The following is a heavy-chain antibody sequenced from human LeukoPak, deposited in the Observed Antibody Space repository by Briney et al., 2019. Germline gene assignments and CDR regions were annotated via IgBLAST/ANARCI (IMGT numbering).Heavy chain of an antibody. Sequence: ASVKVSCKASGYTFTSNGISWVRQATGQGLEWMGWMNPNSGNTGYAQKFQGRVTITRNTSISTAYMELSSLRSEDTAVYYCARGRSYYDFWSGYYTGAHDAFDIWGQGTMVTVSS. CDR1: GYTFTSNG. CDR2: MNPNSGNT. D-gene: IGHD3-3*01. V-gene: IGHV1-8*03. CDR3: ARGRSYYDFWSGYYTGAHDAFDI. J-gene: IGHJ3*02.